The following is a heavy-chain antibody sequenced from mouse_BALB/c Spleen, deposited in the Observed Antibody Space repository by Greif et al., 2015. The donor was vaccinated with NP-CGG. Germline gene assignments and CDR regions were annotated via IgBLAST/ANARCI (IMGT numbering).Heavy chain of an antibody. CDR1: GFSLNNYG. CDR3: ARNYYGSIDYAMDY. J-gene: IGHJ4*01. Sequence: VQLEESGPGLVQPSQSLSITCTVSGFSLNNYGVHWVRQSPGKGLEWLGVIWSGGSTDYNAAFIFRLSISKDNSKSQAFFKMNSLQANDQAIYYCARNYYGSIDYAMDYCGQGTSLTVSS. D-gene: IGHD1-1*01. CDR2: IWSGGST. V-gene: IGHV2-2*02.